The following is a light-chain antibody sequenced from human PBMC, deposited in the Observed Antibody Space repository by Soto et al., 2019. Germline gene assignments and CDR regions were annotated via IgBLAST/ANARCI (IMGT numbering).Light chain of an antibody. V-gene: IGKV4-1*01. J-gene: IGKJ2*01. CDR3: QQYYSIPFT. Sequence: DFVMTQAPDSLAVSLGERATINCKSSQSVLYNSNNKNHLGWFQQKPGHPPKLLIYGASFRPSGVPDRFSGSGSGTDFTLTISSLQSEDVAVYYGQQYYSIPFTVGQGTKLEI. CDR2: GAS. CDR1: QSVLYNSNNKNH.